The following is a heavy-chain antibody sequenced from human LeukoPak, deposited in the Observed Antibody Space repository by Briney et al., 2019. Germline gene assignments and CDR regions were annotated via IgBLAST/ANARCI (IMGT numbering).Heavy chain of an antibody. J-gene: IGHJ4*02. CDR3: ARDPSIAARRKYFDY. D-gene: IGHD6-6*01. CDR2: ISSSSSYI. V-gene: IGHV3-21*01. CDR1: GFTFSSYS. Sequence: AGGSLRLSRAASGFTFSSYSMNWVRQAPGKGLEWVSSISSSSSYIYYADSVKGRFTISRDNAKNSLYLQMNSLRAEDTAVYYCARDPSIAARRKYFDYWGQGTLVTVSS.